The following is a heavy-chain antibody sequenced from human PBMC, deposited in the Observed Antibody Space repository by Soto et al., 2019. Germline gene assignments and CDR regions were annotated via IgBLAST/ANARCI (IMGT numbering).Heavy chain of an antibody. CDR3: ARALYSSRSGADYYWRDV. J-gene: IGHJ6*02. CDR1: GGTFSSYA. CDR2: IIPIFGTA. Sequence: SVKVSCKASGGTFSSYAISWVRQAPGQGLEWMGGIIPIFGTANYAQKFQGRVTITADESTSTAYMELSSLRSEDTAVYYCARALYSSRSGADYYWRDVWDQGTRGT. D-gene: IGHD6-13*01. V-gene: IGHV1-69*13.